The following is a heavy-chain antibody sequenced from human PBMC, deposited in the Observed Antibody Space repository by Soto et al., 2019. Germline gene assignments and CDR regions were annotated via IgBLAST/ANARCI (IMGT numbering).Heavy chain of an antibody. CDR3: AGEGALATFGVV. D-gene: IGHD3-3*01. Sequence: SETLSLSCTVSGDSIRSYYWTWIRQPPGRGLEWIGHVYYGGSTNYNPSLQSRVTISLDTSKNQFSLRLTSMTAADAAVYYCAGEGALATFGVVWGQGTRVTVS. CDR2: VYYGGST. CDR1: GDSIRSYY. V-gene: IGHV4-59*01. J-gene: IGHJ4*02.